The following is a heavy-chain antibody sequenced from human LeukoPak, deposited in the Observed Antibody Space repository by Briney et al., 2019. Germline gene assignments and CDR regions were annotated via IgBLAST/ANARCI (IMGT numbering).Heavy chain of an antibody. V-gene: IGHV1-3*01. CDR3: ARGPLTIWFGELTFDY. Sequence: GASVKVSCKASGYTFTSYAMHWVRQAPGQRLEWMGWINAGNGNTKYSQKFQGRVTITRDTSASTAYMELSSLRSEDTAVYYCARGPLTIWFGELTFDYWGRGTLVTVSS. D-gene: IGHD3-10*01. CDR2: INAGNGNT. CDR1: GYTFTSYA. J-gene: IGHJ4*02.